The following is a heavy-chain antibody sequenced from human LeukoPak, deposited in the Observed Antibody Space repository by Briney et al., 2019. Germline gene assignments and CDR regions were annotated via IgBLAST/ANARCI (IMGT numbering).Heavy chain of an antibody. V-gene: IGHV1-8*03. D-gene: IGHD1-26*01. J-gene: IGHJ3*02. CDR1: GYTFTSYD. CDR2: MNPNSGNT. CDR3: ARVSPFVVGATVRGAFDI. Sequence: ASVKVSCKASGYTFTSYDINWVRQATGQGLEWMGWMNPNSGNTGYAQKFQGRVTITRNTSISTAYMELSSLRSEDTAVYYCARVSPFVVGATVRGAFDIWGQGTMVTVSS.